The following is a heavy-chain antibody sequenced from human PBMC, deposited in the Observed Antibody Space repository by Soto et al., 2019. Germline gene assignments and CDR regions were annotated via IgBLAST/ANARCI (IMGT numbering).Heavy chain of an antibody. Sequence: SVKVSCKASGGTFSSYAISWVRQAPGQGLEWMGGIIPIFGTANYAQKFQGRVTITADESTSTAYMELSSLRSEDTVVYYCAGVAATVIYYYYGMDVWGQGTTVTVSS. V-gene: IGHV1-69*13. J-gene: IGHJ6*02. CDR2: IIPIFGTA. CDR3: AGVAATVIYYYYGMDV. CDR1: GGTFSSYA. D-gene: IGHD2-15*01.